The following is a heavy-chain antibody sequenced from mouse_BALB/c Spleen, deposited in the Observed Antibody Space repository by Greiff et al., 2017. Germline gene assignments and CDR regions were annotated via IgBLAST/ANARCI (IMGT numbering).Heavy chain of an antibody. CDR1: GFSLTSYG. CDR3: ARINWDDGYYYAMDY. Sequence: VQRVESGPGLVQPSQSLSITCTVSGFSLTSYGVHWVRQSPGKGLEWLGVIWSGGSTDYNAAFISRLSISKDNSKSQVFFKMNSLQANDTAIYYCARINWDDGYYYAMDYWGQGTSVTVSS. CDR2: IWSGGST. J-gene: IGHJ4*01. V-gene: IGHV2-2*02. D-gene: IGHD4-1*02.